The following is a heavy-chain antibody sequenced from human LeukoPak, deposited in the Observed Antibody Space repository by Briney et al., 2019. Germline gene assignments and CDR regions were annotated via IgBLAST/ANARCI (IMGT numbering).Heavy chain of an antibody. V-gene: IGHV4-61*02. Sequence: PSETLSLTCTVSGGSISSSSYYWSWIRQPAGKGLEWIGRIYTSGSTNYNPSLKSRVTMSVDTSKNQFSLKLSSVTAADTAVYYCARDYIVREYYYDSSGYSDAFDIWGQGTMVTVSS. J-gene: IGHJ3*02. CDR1: GGSISSSSYY. D-gene: IGHD3-22*01. CDR3: ARDYIVREYYYDSSGYSDAFDI. CDR2: IYTSGST.